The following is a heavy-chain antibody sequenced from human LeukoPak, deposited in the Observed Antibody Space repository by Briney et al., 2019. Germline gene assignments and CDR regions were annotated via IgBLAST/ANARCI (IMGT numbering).Heavy chain of an antibody. D-gene: IGHD2-2*01. CDR1: GGSISSGDYY. CDR3: ARGIPYCSSTSCYGYYFDY. Sequence: PSETLSLTCTVSGGSISSGDYYWSWIRQPPGKGLEWIGYIYYSGSTYYNPSLKSRVTISVDTSKNQFSLKQSSVTAADTAVYYCARGIPYCSSTSCYGYYFDYWGQGTLVTVSS. V-gene: IGHV4-30-4*08. CDR2: IYYSGST. J-gene: IGHJ4*02.